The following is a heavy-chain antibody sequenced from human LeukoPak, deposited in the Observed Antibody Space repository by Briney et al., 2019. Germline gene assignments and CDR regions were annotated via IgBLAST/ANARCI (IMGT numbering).Heavy chain of an antibody. J-gene: IGHJ6*03. CDR1: GFTFSSYG. CDR3: AKGVATDYYYYMDV. Sequence: PRGSLRLSCAASGFTFSSYGMHWARQAPGKGLEWVAFIRYDGSNKYYADSVKGRFTISRDNSKNTLYLQMNSLRAEDTAVYYCAKGVATDYYYYMDVWGKGTTVTVSS. CDR2: IRYDGSNK. D-gene: IGHD5-12*01. V-gene: IGHV3-30*02.